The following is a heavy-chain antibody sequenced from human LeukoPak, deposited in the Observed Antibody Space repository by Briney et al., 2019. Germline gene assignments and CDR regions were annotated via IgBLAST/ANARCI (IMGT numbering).Heavy chain of an antibody. J-gene: IGHJ4*02. V-gene: IGHV1-2*06. CDR2: INPNSGGT. CDR1: GYTFTGYY. Sequence: ASVKVSCKASGYTFTGYYTHWVRQAPGQGLEWMGRINPNSGGTNYAQKFQGRVTMTRDTSISTAYMELSRLRSDDTAVYYCARLISSSWYGVFDYWGQGTLVTVSS. D-gene: IGHD6-13*01. CDR3: ARLISSSWYGVFDY.